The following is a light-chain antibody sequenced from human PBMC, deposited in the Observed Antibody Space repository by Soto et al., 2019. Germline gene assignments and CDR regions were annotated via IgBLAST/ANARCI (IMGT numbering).Light chain of an antibody. Sequence: DIQMTQSPSTLSASVGDRVTITCRASQSINSWLAWYQQKPGKAPKVLMYDASTLESGVPSRFSGSGSGTAFTRTISSLQPDDFATYYCQQYYGPLYSVGQGTKLEI. V-gene: IGKV1-5*01. CDR3: QQYYGPLYS. CDR2: DAS. CDR1: QSINSW. J-gene: IGKJ2*01.